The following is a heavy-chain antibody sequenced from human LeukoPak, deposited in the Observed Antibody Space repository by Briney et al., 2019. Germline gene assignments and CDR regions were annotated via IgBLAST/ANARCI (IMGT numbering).Heavy chain of an antibody. CDR3: ARVLPVPYLLDS. J-gene: IGHJ5*01. CDR1: GHSTTRGYY. Sequence: SETLSLTCGISGHSTTRGYYWAWFRQSPGKALEWIATFFQSEKSFYNASLKSRVLMSLDTSKSQFSLNLTSVTAADTAVYYCARVLPVPYLLDSWGHGTHVTVSS. D-gene: IGHD3-10*02. CDR2: FFQSEKS. V-gene: IGHV4-38-2*01.